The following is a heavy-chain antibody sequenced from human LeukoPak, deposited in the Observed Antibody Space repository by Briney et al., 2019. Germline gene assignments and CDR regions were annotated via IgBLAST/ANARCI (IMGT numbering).Heavy chain of an antibody. CDR2: IYYSGST. J-gene: IGHJ4*02. Sequence: SETLSLTCTVSGGSISSGGYYWSWIRQPPGKGLEWIGYIYYSGSTNYNPSLKSRVTISVDTSKNQFSLKLSSLTAADPAVYFCAKHWEGMYYDFWGGPQYYFDYWGQGTLVTVSS. D-gene: IGHD3-3*01. CDR1: GGSISSGGYY. V-gene: IGHV4-61*08. CDR3: AKHWEGMYYDFWGGPQYYFDY.